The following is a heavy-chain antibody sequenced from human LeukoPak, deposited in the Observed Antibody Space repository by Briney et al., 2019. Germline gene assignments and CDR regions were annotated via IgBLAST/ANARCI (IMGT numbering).Heavy chain of an antibody. CDR1: GYTFTSCY. J-gene: IGHJ3*02. CDR2: INPSGGST. V-gene: IGHV1-46*01. CDR3: ARDWAVDPLAPNAFDI. Sequence: ASVKVSCKASGYTFTSCYMHWVRQAPGQGLEWMGIINPSGGSTSYAQKFQGRVTMTRDTSTSTVYMELSSLRSEDTAVYYCARDWAVDPLAPNAFDIWGQGTMVTVSS. D-gene: IGHD2-15*01.